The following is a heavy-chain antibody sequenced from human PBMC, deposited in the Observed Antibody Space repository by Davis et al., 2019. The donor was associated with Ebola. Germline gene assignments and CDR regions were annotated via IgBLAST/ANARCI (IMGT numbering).Heavy chain of an antibody. CDR1: GFAFGAYA. V-gene: IGHV3-9*01. CDR2: INWTSDSI. J-gene: IGHJ4*02. Sequence: GGSLRLSCAGSGFAFGAYAMHWVRQAPGTGLEWVSGINWTSDSIVYADSVKGRFTISRDNAKNSLYLQMNSLRGEDTAFYYCAKGRTIPLALDFWGRGTLVTVSS. D-gene: IGHD2-2*02. CDR3: AKGRTIPLALDF.